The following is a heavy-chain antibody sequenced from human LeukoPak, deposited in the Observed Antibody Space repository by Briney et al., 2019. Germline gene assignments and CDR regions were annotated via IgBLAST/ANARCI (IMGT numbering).Heavy chain of an antibody. V-gene: IGHV3-23*01. CDR2: ISGSGGST. Sequence: GGSLRLYCAASGFTFSSYAMSWVRQAPGKGLEWVSAISGSGGSTYYADSVKGRFTISRDNSKNTLYLQMNSLRAEDTAVYYCAKADGYSYGQYYYYYYMDVWGEGTTVTVSS. CDR3: AKADGYSYGQYYYYYYMDV. J-gene: IGHJ6*03. D-gene: IGHD5-18*01. CDR1: GFTFSSYA.